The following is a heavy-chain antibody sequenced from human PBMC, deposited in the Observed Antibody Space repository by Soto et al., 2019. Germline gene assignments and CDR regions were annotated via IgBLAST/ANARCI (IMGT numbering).Heavy chain of an antibody. CDR1: GFTFSSYA. J-gene: IGHJ6*02. D-gene: IGHD4-17*01. Sequence: GGSLRLSCAASGFTFSSYAMSWVRQAPGKGLEWVSAISGSGGSTYYADSVKGRFTISRDNSKNTLYLQMNSLRAEDTAVYYCAKEQGYGDYYYYGMDVWGQGTTVTVSS. V-gene: IGHV3-23*01. CDR2: ISGSGGST. CDR3: AKEQGYGDYYYYGMDV.